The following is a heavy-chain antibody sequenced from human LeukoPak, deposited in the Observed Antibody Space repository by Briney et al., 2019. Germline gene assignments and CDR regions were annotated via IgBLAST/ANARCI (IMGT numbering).Heavy chain of an antibody. Sequence: SQTLSLTCAISGDSVSSNNAAWNRIRQSPSRGLEWLGRTYYGSKWYSVYAVSVKGRITINPDTSKNQFSLQLNSVTPEDTAVYYCARGPGKLAHWGWGTLVTVSS. J-gene: IGHJ4*02. CDR2: TYYGSKWYS. CDR1: GDSVSSNNAA. CDR3: ARGPGKLAH. D-gene: IGHD1-1*01. V-gene: IGHV6-1*01.